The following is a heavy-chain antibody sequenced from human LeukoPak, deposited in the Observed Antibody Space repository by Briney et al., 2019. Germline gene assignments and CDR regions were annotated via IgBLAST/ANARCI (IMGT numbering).Heavy chain of an antibody. J-gene: IGHJ5*02. Sequence: SETLSLTCTVSGGSISSSSYYWSWIRQPPGKGLEWIGEVNHSGSTNYNPSLKGRVTISVDTSKNQFSLKLSSVTAADTAVYYCARHIRVPNSSSRNWFDPWGQGTLVTVSS. CDR1: GGSISSSSYY. V-gene: IGHV4-39*01. CDR3: ARHIRVPNSSSRNWFDP. D-gene: IGHD6-13*01. CDR2: VNHSGST.